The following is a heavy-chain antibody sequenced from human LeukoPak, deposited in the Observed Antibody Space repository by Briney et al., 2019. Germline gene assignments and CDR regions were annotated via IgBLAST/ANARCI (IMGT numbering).Heavy chain of an antibody. V-gene: IGHV3-23*01. CDR3: AKEEDFGDCYDSSGPLFY. Sequence: GGSLRLSCAASGFTVSSNYMNWVRQTPGKGLEWVSAISGSGVSTYYADSVKGRFTISRDNSKNTLYLQMNSLRAEDTAVYYCAKEEDFGDCYDSSGPLFYWGQGTLVTVSS. J-gene: IGHJ4*02. CDR2: ISGSGVST. CDR1: GFTVSSNY. D-gene: IGHD3-22*01.